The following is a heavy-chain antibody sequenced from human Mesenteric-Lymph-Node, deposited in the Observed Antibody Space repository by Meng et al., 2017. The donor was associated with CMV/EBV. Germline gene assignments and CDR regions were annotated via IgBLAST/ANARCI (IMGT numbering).Heavy chain of an antibody. CDR3: ARDPFRDGI. CDR2: IRSDGGST. CDR1: GFSFDSYW. Sequence: GESLKISCVASGFSFDSYWMTWVRQAPGKGLEWLANIRSDGGSTYYLESLKGRFTISRDNGKKSLFLDMNSLRAEDTAVYYCARDPFRDGIWGQGKMVTVSS. J-gene: IGHJ4*02. V-gene: IGHV3-7*03.